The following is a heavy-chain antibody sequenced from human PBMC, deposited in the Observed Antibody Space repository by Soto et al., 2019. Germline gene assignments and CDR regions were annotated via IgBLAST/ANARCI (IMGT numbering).Heavy chain of an antibody. CDR1: GVSISSYY. D-gene: IGHD2-15*01. J-gene: IGHJ4*02. CDR2: IYYSGST. Sequence: QVQLQESGPGLVKPSETLSLTCTVSGVSISSYYWSWIRQPPGKGLEWIGYIYYSGSTNYNPSLQSRVTISVDTSKNQFSLKLSSVTAADTAVYYCARRWGSAADYWGQGTLVTVSS. V-gene: IGHV4-59*08. CDR3: ARRWGSAADY.